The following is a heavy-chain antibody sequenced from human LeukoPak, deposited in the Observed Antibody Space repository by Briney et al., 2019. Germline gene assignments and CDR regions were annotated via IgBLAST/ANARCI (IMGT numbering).Heavy chain of an antibody. CDR2: IYYSGRT. D-gene: IGHD6-19*01. V-gene: IGHV4-59*01. J-gene: IGHJ3*02. CDR3: ARDQWLLRGGDHDAFDI. Sequence: SETLSLTRTVSGDSINSYYWNWIRQPPGKGLEWIGYIYYSGRTDYNPSLKSRVTISVDTSKHQFSMKLKSVTAADTAVYYCARDQWLLRGGDHDAFDIWGRGTMVTVSS. CDR1: GDSINSYY.